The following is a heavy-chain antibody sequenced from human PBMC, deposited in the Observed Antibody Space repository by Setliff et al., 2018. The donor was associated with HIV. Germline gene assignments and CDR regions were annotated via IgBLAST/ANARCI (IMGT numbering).Heavy chain of an antibody. CDR3: ARGGTGRPRPIDY. Sequence: GASVKVSCKASGGTFSSYAISWVRQATGQGLEWMGWMNPNSGNTGSAQKFQGRITMTRDTSTNTAYMELSSLRSEDTAVYFCARGGTGRPRPIDYWGQGTLVTVSS. D-gene: IGHD7-27*01. CDR1: GGTFSSYA. J-gene: IGHJ4*02. V-gene: IGHV1-8*02. CDR2: MNPNSGNT.